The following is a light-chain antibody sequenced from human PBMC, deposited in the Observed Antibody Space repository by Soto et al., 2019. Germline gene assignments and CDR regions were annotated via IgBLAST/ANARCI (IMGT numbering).Light chain of an antibody. CDR3: HQYNSYSYT. CDR2: KAS. Sequence: DIQMTQSPSTLSASAGDRVTITCRASQTINSWLAWYQHKPGEAPKLLIYKASTLESGVPSRFSGSGSGTEFTLTISSLQPDDFATYYCHQYNSYSYTFGQGTKVDIK. J-gene: IGKJ2*01. V-gene: IGKV1-5*03. CDR1: QTINSW.